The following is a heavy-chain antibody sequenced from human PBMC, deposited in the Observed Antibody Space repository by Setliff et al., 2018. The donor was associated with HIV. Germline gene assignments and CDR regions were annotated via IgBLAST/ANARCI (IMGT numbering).Heavy chain of an antibody. D-gene: IGHD1-20*01. CDR3: ARMRGGHNIREGAFDI. CDR1: GYSFSSYG. Sequence: ASVKVSCKASGYSFSSYGIGWVRLAPGQGLEWMGWMSTDNGNTNYAQKVQGRVTMTTDTGTRTAYMELRSLRSDDTAMYYCARMRGGHNIREGAFDIWAQGTMVTVSS. V-gene: IGHV1-18*01. J-gene: IGHJ3*02. CDR2: MSTDNGNT.